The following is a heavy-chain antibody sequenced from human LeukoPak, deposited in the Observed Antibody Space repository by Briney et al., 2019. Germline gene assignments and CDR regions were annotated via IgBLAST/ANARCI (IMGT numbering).Heavy chain of an antibody. J-gene: IGHJ4*02. Sequence: GGSLRLSCAASGFTFSSYGIHWVRQAPGKGLEWVAIIWYDGSNKYYGDSVKGRFTISRDNSKNTLYLQMNSLKTEDTAVYYCTTGGLLWFGELDYWGQGTLVTVSS. D-gene: IGHD3-10*01. CDR1: GFTFSSYG. CDR3: TTGGLLWFGELDY. V-gene: IGHV3-33*01. CDR2: IWYDGSNK.